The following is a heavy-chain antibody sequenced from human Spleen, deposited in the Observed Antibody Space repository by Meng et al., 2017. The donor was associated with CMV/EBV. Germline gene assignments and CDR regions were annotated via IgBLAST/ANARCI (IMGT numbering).Heavy chain of an antibody. D-gene: IGHD3-3*01. J-gene: IGHJ3*02. CDR1: GYSFTSYW. Sequence: KVSCKGSGYSFTSYWIGWVRQMPGKGLEWMGIIYPGDSDTRYSPSFQGQVTISADKSISTAYLQWSSLKASDTAMYYCASSPITIVGVVIGDDAFDIWGQGTMVTVSS. V-gene: IGHV5-51*01. CDR3: ASSPITIVGVVIGDDAFDI. CDR2: IYPGDSDT.